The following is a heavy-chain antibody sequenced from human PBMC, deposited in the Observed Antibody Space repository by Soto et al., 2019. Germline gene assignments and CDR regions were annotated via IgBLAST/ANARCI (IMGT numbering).Heavy chain of an antibody. CDR1: GGSFSGYY. J-gene: IGHJ4*02. V-gene: IGHV4-34*01. D-gene: IGHD2-15*01. CDR2: INHSGST. CDR3: AGLGYCSGGSCYSYDY. Sequence: SETLSLTCAVYGGSFSGYYWSWIRQPPGKGLEWIGEINHSGSTNYNPSLKSRVTISVDTSKNQFSLKLSSVTAADTAVYYCAGLGYCSGGSCYSYDYWGQGTLVTVSS.